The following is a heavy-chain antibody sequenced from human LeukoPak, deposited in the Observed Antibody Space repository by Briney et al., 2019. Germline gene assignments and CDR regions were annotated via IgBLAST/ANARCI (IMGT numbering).Heavy chain of an antibody. Sequence: GESLKISCKGSGYSFTSYWIGWVRQMPGEGLEWMGIIYPGDSDTRYSPSFQGQVTISADKSISTAYLQWSSLKASDTAMYYCARSPTDDYGDYAGDWDYWGQGTLVTVSS. CDR2: IYPGDSDT. CDR1: GYSFTSYW. CDR3: ARSPTDDYGDYAGDWDY. J-gene: IGHJ4*02. V-gene: IGHV5-51*01. D-gene: IGHD4-17*01.